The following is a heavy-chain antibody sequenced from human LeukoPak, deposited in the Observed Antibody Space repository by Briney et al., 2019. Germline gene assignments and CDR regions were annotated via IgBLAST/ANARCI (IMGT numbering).Heavy chain of an antibody. D-gene: IGHD3-22*01. CDR3: TRHSSYYDSSGYYSY. J-gene: IGHJ4*02. CDR2: IRSKANSYAT. Sequence: GGSLRLSCAASGFTFSGSDMHWVRQASGKGLEWVVRIRSKANSYATAYAASVKGRLTISRDDSENTAYLQMNSLKTEDTAVYFRTRHSSYYDSSGYYSYWGQGTLVTVSS. V-gene: IGHV3-73*01. CDR1: GFTFSGSD.